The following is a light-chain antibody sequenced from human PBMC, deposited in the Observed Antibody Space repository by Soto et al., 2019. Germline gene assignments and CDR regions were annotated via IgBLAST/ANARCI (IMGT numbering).Light chain of an antibody. J-gene: IGLJ3*02. CDR3: TSRTSSVGALWV. Sequence: QSALTQPASVSASPGQSITISCTGTSSDVGAYNFVSWYQHHPGKAPKLIIYEVSNRPSGVSNRFSGSKSADTASLTISGLQAEDEADYYCTSRTSSVGALWVFGGGTKLTVL. V-gene: IGLV2-14*01. CDR2: EVS. CDR1: SSDVGAYNF.